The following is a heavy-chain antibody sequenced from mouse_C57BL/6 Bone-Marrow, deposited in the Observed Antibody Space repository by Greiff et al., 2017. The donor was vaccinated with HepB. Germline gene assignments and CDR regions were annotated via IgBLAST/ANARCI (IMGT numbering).Heavy chain of an antibody. J-gene: IGHJ1*03. V-gene: IGHV5-2*01. Sequence: EVKLVESGGGLVQPGESLKLSCESYEYEFPSSDMSWVRQTPEKRLELVAAINSDGGSTYYPDTMERRFIISRDNTKKTLYLQMSSLRSEDTALYYCAGQAGAGYDDWDFDVWGTGTTVTVAS. CDR1: EYEFPSSD. CDR2: INSDGGST. D-gene: IGHD2-2*01. CDR3: AGQAGAGYDDWDFDV.